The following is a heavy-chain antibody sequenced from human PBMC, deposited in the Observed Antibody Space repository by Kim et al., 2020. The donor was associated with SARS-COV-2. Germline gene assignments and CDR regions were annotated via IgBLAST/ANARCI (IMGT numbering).Heavy chain of an antibody. J-gene: IGHJ5*02. Sequence: SQKFQGRVTITRDTAASTAYMELSSLRSEDTAVYYCARGGAAAAWYWFDPWGQGTLVTVSS. CDR3: ARGGAAAAWYWFDP. D-gene: IGHD6-13*01. V-gene: IGHV1-3*01.